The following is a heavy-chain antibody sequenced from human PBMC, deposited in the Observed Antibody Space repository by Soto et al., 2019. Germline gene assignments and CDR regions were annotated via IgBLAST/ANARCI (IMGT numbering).Heavy chain of an antibody. V-gene: IGHV1-69*01. CDR2: IIPVFGVP. CDR3: ARGRIVLVCSRTYSVRDV. J-gene: IGHJ6*02. CDR1: GGTLSNFA. Sequence: QVQLVQSGAEVKRSGSSVMVSCKASGGTLSNFAISWVRQAPGQGLEWMGGIIPVFGVPNFATNFQGRLTITADESTDPAQMELSSLRSEDTAVYSCARGRIVLVCSRTYSVRDVWGQGTTVTVSS. D-gene: IGHD2-2*01.